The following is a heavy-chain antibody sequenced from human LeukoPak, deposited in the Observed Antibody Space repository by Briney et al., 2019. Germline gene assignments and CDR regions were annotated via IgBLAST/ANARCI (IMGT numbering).Heavy chain of an antibody. CDR2: IYQSGTT. CDR3: AREELGGERGIDY. V-gene: IGHV4-4*02. D-gene: IGHD3-10*01. J-gene: IGHJ4*02. Sequence: PSETLSLTCTVSGASIISRNWWTWVRQAPGKGLEWIGEIYQSGTTNCNPSLKSRVAISVDKSKNQFSLNLRSVTAADTAVYFCAREELGGERGIDYWGQGTLVTVSS. CDR1: GASIISRNW.